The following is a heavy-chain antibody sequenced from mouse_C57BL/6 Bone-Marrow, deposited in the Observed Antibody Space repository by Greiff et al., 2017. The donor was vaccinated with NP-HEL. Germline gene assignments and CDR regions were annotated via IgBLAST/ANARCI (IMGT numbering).Heavy chain of an antibody. CDR1: GYTFTSYW. D-gene: IGHD2-4*01. Sequence: QVQLQQPGAELVMPGASVKLSCKASGYTFTSYWMHWVKQRPGQGLEWIGEIDPSDRYSNYNQKFKGKSTLTVDKSSSPAYMQLSSLTSEDSAVYYFARDYRENAMDYWGQGTSVTVSS. CDR3: ARDYRENAMDY. CDR2: IDPSDRYS. J-gene: IGHJ4*01. V-gene: IGHV1-69*01.